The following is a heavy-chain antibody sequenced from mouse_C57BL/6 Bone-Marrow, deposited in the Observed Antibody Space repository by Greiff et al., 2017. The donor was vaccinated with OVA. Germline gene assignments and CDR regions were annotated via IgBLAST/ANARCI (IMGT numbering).Heavy chain of an antibody. CDR1: GYTFTSYW. D-gene: IGHD2-1*01. J-gene: IGHJ4*01. Sequence: VKLQQPGAELVMPGASVKLSCKASGYTFTSYWMHWVKQRPGQGLEWIGEIDPSDSYTNYNQKFKGKSTLTVDKSSSTAYMQLSSLTSEDSAVYYCAKYPLYYGNYEGAMDYWGQGTSVTVSS. V-gene: IGHV1-69*01. CDR3: AKYPLYYGNYEGAMDY. CDR2: IDPSDSYT.